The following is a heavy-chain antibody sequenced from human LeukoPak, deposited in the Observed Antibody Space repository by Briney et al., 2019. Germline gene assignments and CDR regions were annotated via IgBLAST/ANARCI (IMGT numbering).Heavy chain of an antibody. CDR3: ARDSGSYGSDY. J-gene: IGHJ4*02. Sequence: PSETLSLTCTVSGGTVPGDSINNYYWSWIRQPPGKGLEWIGYIYYSGYTNYNPSLKSRVTISVDTSKNQFSLQLSSVTPADTAVYFCARDSGSYGSDYWGQGTLVTVSS. V-gene: IGHV4-59*01. D-gene: IGHD1-26*01. CDR1: GGTVPGDSINNYY. CDR2: IYYSGYT.